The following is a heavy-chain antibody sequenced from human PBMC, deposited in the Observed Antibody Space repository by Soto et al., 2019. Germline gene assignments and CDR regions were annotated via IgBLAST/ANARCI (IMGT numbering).Heavy chain of an antibody. J-gene: IGHJ6*03. CDR3: ARGWGVDTAMVTWFRDYYYYMDV. Sequence: ASVKVSCKASGYTFTSYDINWVRQATGQGLEWMGWMNPNSGNTGYAQKFQGRVTMTRNTSISTAYMELSSLRSEDTAVYYCARGWGVDTAMVTWFRDYYYYMDVWGKGTTVTVSS. V-gene: IGHV1-8*01. CDR1: GYTFTSYD. D-gene: IGHD5-18*01. CDR2: MNPNSGNT.